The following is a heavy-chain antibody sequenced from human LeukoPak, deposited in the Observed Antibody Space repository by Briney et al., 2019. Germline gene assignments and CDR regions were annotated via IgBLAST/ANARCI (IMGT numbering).Heavy chain of an antibody. CDR1: GYSFTDYF. CDR2: INPNNGLT. CDR3: ARAWGSLYYFDH. J-gene: IGHJ4*02. D-gene: IGHD3-16*01. V-gene: IGHV1-2*02. Sequence: ASVKVSCKASGYSFTDYFLHWVRQAPAQSLEWMGWINPNNGLTNYTQKFKGRVTMTRDTSSATGYMELNRLTSDDTAVFYCARAWGSLYYFDHWGQGTLVTVSS.